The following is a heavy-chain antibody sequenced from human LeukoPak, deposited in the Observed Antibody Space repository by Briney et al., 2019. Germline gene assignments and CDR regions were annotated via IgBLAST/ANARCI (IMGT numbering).Heavy chain of an antibody. CDR1: GFTFSSYA. D-gene: IGHD3-9*01. CDR2: ISYDGSNK. Sequence: GRSLRLSCAASGFTFSSYAMHWVRQAPGKGLEWVAVISYDGSNKYYADSVKGRFTISRDNSKNTLYLQMNSLRAEDTAVYYCATTDYDILTDYYMESLYYFDYWGQGTLVTVSS. J-gene: IGHJ4*02. CDR3: ATTDYDILTDYYMESLYYFDY. V-gene: IGHV3-30-3*01.